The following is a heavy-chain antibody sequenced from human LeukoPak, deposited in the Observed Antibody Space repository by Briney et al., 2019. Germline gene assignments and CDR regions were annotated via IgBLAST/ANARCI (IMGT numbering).Heavy chain of an antibody. CDR2: ISYDGSNK. Sequence: GGSLRLSCAASGFPFSNYGMHWVRQAPGKGLEWVAVISYDGSNKYYADSVKGRFTISRDNSKNTLYLQMSSLRGEDTAVYYCAKDHSGYDGFFDYWGQGTLVTVSS. CDR3: AKDHSGYDGFFDY. V-gene: IGHV3-30*18. CDR1: GFPFSNYG. J-gene: IGHJ4*02. D-gene: IGHD5-12*01.